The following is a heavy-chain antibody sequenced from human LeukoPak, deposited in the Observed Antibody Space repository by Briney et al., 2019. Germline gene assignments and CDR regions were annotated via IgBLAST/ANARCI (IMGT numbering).Heavy chain of an antibody. Sequence: GASVKVSCKASGYTFTRYYMHRGRQAPGQRLECIGIINPSGGSTSYAQKFQGRVTMTRDTSTSTVYMELSSLRSEDTAVYYCHTNFRAAAGTGLGIYYFDYWGQGTLVTVSS. D-gene: IGHD6-13*01. CDR1: GYTFTRYY. CDR2: INPSGGST. CDR3: HTNFRAAAGTGLGIYYFDY. V-gene: IGHV1-46*01. J-gene: IGHJ4*02.